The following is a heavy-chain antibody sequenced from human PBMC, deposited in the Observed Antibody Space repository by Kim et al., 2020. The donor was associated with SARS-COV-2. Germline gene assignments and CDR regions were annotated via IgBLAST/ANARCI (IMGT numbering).Heavy chain of an antibody. CDR2: IWYDGSNK. J-gene: IGHJ4*02. CDR1: GFTFSSYG. Sequence: GGSLRLSCAASGFTFSSYGMHWVRQAPGKGLEWVAVIWYDGSNKYYADSVKGRFTISRDNSKNTLYLQMNSLRAEDTAVYYCASEGITMVRGVISSDYWGQGTLVTVSS. CDR3: ASEGITMVRGVISSDY. V-gene: IGHV3-33*01. D-gene: IGHD3-10*01.